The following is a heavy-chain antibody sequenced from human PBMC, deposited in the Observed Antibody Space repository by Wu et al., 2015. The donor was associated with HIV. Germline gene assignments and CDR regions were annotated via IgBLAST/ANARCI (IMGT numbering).Heavy chain of an antibody. D-gene: IGHD6-13*01. CDR2: MNPSTGGT. V-gene: IGHV1-2*02. CDR1: EYTFTAYY. CDR3: ARGHVAAASGIIGY. J-gene: IGHJ4*02. Sequence: QVYLAQSGAEVKKPGASVKVSCRASEYTFTAYYLHWIRQAPGQGLEWMGLMNPSTGGTNYAQKFQGRVTMTRDTSTTTAYMELNNLKADDTAVYYCARGHVAAASGIIGYWGQGTLVIVSS.